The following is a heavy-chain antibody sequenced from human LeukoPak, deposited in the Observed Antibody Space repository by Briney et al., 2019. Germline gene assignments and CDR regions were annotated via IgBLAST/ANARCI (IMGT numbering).Heavy chain of an antibody. CDR3: AKAVLTAYYYYYGMDV. Sequence: GSSLRLSCAASGFTFSSYAMSWVRQAPGKGLEWVSAISGLGGSTYYADSVKGRFTISRDNSKNTLYLQMNSLRAEDTAVYYCAKAVLTAYYYYYGMDVWGQGTTVTVSS. CDR1: GFTFSSYA. CDR2: ISGLGGST. V-gene: IGHV3-23*01. J-gene: IGHJ6*02. D-gene: IGHD3-9*01.